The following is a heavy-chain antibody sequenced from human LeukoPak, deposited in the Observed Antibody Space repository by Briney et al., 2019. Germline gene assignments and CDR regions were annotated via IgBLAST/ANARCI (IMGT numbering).Heavy chain of an antibody. CDR1: GFTVSSNS. D-gene: IGHD3-3*01. CDR2: IYCDNT. CDR3: ARGGYYGSGRYYFDS. V-gene: IGHV3-53*01. Sequence: PGRSLRLSCTVSGFTVSSNSMSWVRQARGKGLECVSFIYCDNTHYSDSVKGRFTISRDNSKNALYLQMNSLRAEDTAVYYCARGGYYGSGRYYFDSWGQGTLVTVSS. J-gene: IGHJ4*02.